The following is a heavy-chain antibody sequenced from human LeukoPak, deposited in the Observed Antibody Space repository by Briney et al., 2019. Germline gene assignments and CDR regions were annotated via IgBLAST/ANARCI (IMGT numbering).Heavy chain of an antibody. CDR2: IYSSRS. Sequence: PSETLSLTCTVSGASISSYYWSWIRQPAGKGLEWIGRIYSSRSIYNLSLKSRVTMSVDTSKNQFSLKLRSVTAADTAVYYCARICLTGYAPISGYFDHWGQGTLVTVSS. J-gene: IGHJ4*02. CDR1: GASISSYY. CDR3: ARICLTGYAPISGYFDH. V-gene: IGHV4-4*07. D-gene: IGHD3-9*01.